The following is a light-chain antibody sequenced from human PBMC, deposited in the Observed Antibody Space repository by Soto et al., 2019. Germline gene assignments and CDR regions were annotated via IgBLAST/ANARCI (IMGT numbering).Light chain of an antibody. V-gene: IGLV2-14*01. Sequence: QSVLTQPASVSGSPGQSITISCTGTSSDVGGYNYVSWYQQHPGKAPKLMIYEVSNRHSGVSNRLSGSKSGNTASLTISWLQAEDEAEYYCTSYTSSNPYVCGSGTEVTVL. CDR1: SSDVGGYNY. CDR2: EVS. CDR3: TSYTSSNPYV. J-gene: IGLJ1*01.